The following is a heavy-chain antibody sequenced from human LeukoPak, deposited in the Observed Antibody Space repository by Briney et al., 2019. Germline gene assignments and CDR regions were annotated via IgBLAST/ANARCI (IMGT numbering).Heavy chain of an antibody. V-gene: IGHV3-30*02. J-gene: IGHJ4*02. Sequence: GGSLRLSCAASGFTFSSHGMNWVRQAPGKGLEWVAFIRYDGSNKYYADSVKGRFTISRDNSKNTLYLQMNSLRAEDTAVYYCAKFNRQYCSSTGCYGGFDYWGQGTLVTVSS. CDR1: GFTFSSHG. CDR2: IRYDGSNK. CDR3: AKFNRQYCSSTGCYGGFDY. D-gene: IGHD2-2*01.